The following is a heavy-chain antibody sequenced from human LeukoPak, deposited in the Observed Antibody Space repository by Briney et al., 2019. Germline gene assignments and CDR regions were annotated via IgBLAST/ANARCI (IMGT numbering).Heavy chain of an antibody. CDR1: GGTLTNYV. CDR2: IVSFFGSA. CDR3: AREGGFYRPLDY. J-gene: IGHJ4*02. Sequence: SVKVSCKASGGTLTNYVISWVRQAPGQGLEWMGGIVSFFGSARYAEKFQGRVTILVDESSSTVSMELSNLRSEDTAVYYCAREGGFYRPLDYSGQGTLVTVSS. V-gene: IGHV1-69*13. D-gene: IGHD3-3*01.